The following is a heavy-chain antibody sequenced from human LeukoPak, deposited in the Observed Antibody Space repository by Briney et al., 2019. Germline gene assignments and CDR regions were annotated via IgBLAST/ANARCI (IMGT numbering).Heavy chain of an antibody. CDR3: AKQGCTSATCYLNC. Sequence: PGGSLRLSCAASGFTFRSYVMSWVRQAPGKGLEWFSGLSGSGGSTFYADSVRGRFTISRDNSKSTLYLQMNSLRAEDTAMYYCAKQGCTSATCYLNCWGQGTLVTVSS. CDR2: LSGSGGST. CDR1: GFTFRSYV. J-gene: IGHJ4*02. D-gene: IGHD2-2*01. V-gene: IGHV3-23*01.